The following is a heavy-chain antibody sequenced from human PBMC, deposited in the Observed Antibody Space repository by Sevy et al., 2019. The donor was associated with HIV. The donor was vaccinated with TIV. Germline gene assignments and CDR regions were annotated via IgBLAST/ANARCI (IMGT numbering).Heavy chain of an antibody. Sequence: GGSLRLSCAASGFTFSSYGMHWVRQAPGKGLEWVAVISYDGSNKYYADSVKGRLTISRDNSKNTLYLQMNSLRAEDTAVYYCAKDGRGSLYYYYGMDVWGQGTTVTVSS. CDR1: GFTFSSYG. CDR3: AKDGRGSLYYYYGMDV. CDR2: ISYDGSNK. V-gene: IGHV3-30*18. J-gene: IGHJ6*02. D-gene: IGHD3-16*01.